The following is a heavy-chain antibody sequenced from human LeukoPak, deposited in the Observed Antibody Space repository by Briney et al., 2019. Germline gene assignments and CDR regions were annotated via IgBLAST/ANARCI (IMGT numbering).Heavy chain of an antibody. J-gene: IGHJ4*02. D-gene: IGHD3-22*01. Sequence: SVKVSCKASGGTFSSYAISWVRQAPGQGLKWMGGIIPIFGTANYAQKFQGRVTITADESTSTAYMELSSLRSEDTAVYYCARGYYDSSGSLPDYWGQGTLVTVSS. CDR3: ARGYYDSSGSLPDY. CDR1: GGTFSSYA. V-gene: IGHV1-69*01. CDR2: IIPIFGTA.